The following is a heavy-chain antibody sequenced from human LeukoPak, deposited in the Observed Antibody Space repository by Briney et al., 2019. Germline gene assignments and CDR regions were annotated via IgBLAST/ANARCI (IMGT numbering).Heavy chain of an antibody. CDR3: AREFRIPAARVYSFDS. V-gene: IGHV4-59*01. CDR2: SHYSGST. D-gene: IGHD6-25*01. Sequence: PSETLSLTCTVSGGSISSYYWSWIRQPPGKGLEWIGSSHYSGSTNYNPSLKSRVSISVDASKNQFSLKVSSVTAADTAVYYCAREFRIPAARVYSFDSWGQGTLVTVFS. J-gene: IGHJ4*02. CDR1: GGSISSYY.